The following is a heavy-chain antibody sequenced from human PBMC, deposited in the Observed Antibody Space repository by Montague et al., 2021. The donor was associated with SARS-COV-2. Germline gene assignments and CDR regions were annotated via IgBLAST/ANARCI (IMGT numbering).Heavy chain of an antibody. J-gene: IGHJ6*03. D-gene: IGHD3-10*01. CDR1: GGSFSTYS. CDR3: ARLGDGVVPSPILGVGPYYSYYYMDV. Sequence: SETLSLTCAVHGGSFSTYSWNWIRQPPGKGLEWIGEIHHGGSTNYSPSLKSRVTISADTSKNQFSLKLTSVAAADTAVYYCARLGDGVVPSPILGVGPYYSYYYMDVWGKGTTVTASS. V-gene: IGHV4-34*01. CDR2: IHHGGST.